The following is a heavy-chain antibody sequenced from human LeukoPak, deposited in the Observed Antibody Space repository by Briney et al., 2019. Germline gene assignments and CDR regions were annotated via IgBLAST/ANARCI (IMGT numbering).Heavy chain of an antibody. CDR1: GGSISSYY. Sequence: SETLSLTCTVSGGSISSYYWSWIRQPPGKGLEWIAYISDIGSINYNPSLKSRVTISVDTSKNQFSLKLSSVTAADTAVYYCARDLVAGRRRGDYVSRALDIWGQGTMVTVSS. CDR3: ARDLVAGRRRGDYVSRALDI. V-gene: IGHV4-59*01. J-gene: IGHJ3*02. D-gene: IGHD4-17*01. CDR2: ISDIGSI.